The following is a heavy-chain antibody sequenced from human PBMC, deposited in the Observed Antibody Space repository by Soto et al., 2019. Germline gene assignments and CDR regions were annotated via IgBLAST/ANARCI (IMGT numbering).Heavy chain of an antibody. J-gene: IGHJ4*02. CDR3: ARGGSGTYHV. D-gene: IGHD3-10*01. V-gene: IGHV4-31*02. CDR1: DDSITGGGYY. Sequence: QVQLQESGPGLVKASQTLSLTCSVSDDSITGGGYYWSWIRQHPAKGLEWIGSIYYRGSTYYNPSLRSRVTISLDPSQARLSLRLTSLPAADTATYYCARGGSGTYHVWGQGTLVTVSS. CDR2: IYYRGST.